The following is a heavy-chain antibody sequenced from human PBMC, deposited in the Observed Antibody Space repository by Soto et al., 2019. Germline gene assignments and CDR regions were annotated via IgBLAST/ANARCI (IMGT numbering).Heavy chain of an antibody. CDR3: ARDLDTAMVRVYYYYNGMDV. D-gene: IGHD5-18*01. J-gene: IGHJ6*02. V-gene: IGHV3-11*01. CDR2: ISSSGTTI. CDR1: GFTFSDYY. Sequence: QVQPVESGGGLVKPGGSLRLSCAASGFTFSDYYMTWIRQAPGKGLEWVSYISSSGTTIYYADSVKGRFTISRDNAKNSVYLQMNSLRAEDTAVYYCARDLDTAMVRVYYYYNGMDVWGQGTTVTVSS.